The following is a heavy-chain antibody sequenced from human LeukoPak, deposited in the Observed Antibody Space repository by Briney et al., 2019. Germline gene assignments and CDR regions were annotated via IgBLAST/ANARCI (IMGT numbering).Heavy chain of an antibody. V-gene: IGHV6-1*01. J-gene: IGHJ6*03. D-gene: IGHD4-17*01. Sequence: SQTLSLTCAISGDSVSSNSAAWTWIRQSPSRGLEWLGRTYYRSKWSDDYAVSVKSRITINPDTSKNQFSLHLNSVTPEDTAVYYCARGRVTTIANYYYYYIDAWGEGTTVTVSS. CDR2: TYYRSKWSD. CDR3: ARGRVTTIANYYYYYIDA. CDR1: GDSVSSNSAA.